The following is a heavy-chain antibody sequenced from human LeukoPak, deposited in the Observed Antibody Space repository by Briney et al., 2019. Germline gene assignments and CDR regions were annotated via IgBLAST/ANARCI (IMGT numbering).Heavy chain of an antibody. V-gene: IGHV1-69*06. D-gene: IGHD3-22*01. CDR2: VIPIFGTA. Sequence: VASVKVSCKASGGTFSSYAISWVRQAPGQGLEWMGGVIPIFGTANYAQKFQGRVTITADKSTSTAYMELSSLRSEDTAVYYCARPYYDSSGYYLGAFDIWGQGTMVTVSS. J-gene: IGHJ3*02. CDR1: GGTFSSYA. CDR3: ARPYYDSSGYYLGAFDI.